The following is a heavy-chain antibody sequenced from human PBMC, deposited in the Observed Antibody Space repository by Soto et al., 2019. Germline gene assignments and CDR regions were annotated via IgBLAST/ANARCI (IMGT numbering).Heavy chain of an antibody. CDR2: INPSGGST. Sequence: DSVKVSCKASGYTFPSYYMHWVRQATGQGLEWMGIINPSGGSTSYAQKFQGRVTMTRDTSTSTVYMELSSLRSEDTAVYYCAREGTLYYGSGSYFDYWGQGTLVTVSS. D-gene: IGHD3-10*01. J-gene: IGHJ4*02. CDR3: AREGTLYYGSGSYFDY. V-gene: IGHV1-46*03. CDR1: GYTFPSYY.